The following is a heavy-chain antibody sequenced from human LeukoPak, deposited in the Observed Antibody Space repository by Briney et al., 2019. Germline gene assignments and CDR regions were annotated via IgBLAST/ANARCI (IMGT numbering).Heavy chain of an antibody. CDR2: ISSSGSTI. D-gene: IGHD3-10*01. V-gene: IGHV3-48*03. CDR1: GFTFSSYE. Sequence: GGSLRLSCAASGFTFSSYEMNWVRQAPGKGLEWVSYISSSGSTIYYADSVKGRFTISRDNAKNSLYLQMNSLRAEDTAVYYCARDVLLWFGESPYYYYGMDVWGKGTTVTVSS. J-gene: IGHJ6*04. CDR3: ARDVLLWFGESPYYYYGMDV.